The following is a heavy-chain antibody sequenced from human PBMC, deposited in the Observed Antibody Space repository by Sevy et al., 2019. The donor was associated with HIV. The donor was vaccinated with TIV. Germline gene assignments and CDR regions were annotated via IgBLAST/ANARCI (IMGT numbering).Heavy chain of an antibody. CDR3: AKDLVAVVGDAFDI. D-gene: IGHD2-15*01. J-gene: IGHJ3*02. V-gene: IGHV3-23*01. CDR1: GFSFISYA. CDR2: ISGSDGAT. Sequence: GGSLRLSCAASGFSFISYAMNWVRQAPGKGLEWVSAISGSDGATYYADSVKGRFSISRDNSKNPLYLQMDSLRAEDTAVYYCAKDLVAVVGDAFDIWGQGTMVTVSS.